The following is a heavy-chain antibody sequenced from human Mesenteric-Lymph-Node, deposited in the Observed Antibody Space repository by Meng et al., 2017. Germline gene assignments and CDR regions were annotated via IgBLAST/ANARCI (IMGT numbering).Heavy chain of an antibody. J-gene: IGHJ6*02. D-gene: IGHD2-2*01. CDR1: GFTFSNYA. CDR3: ARGDCSSTSCYARYYYGMDV. V-gene: IGHV4-34*01. CDR2: INHSGST. Sequence: GSLRLSCAASGFTFSNYAMSWIRQPPGKGLEWIGEINHSGSTNYNPSLKSRVTISVDTSKNQFSLKLSSVTAADTAVYYCARGDCSSTSCYARYYYGMDVWGQGTTVTVSS.